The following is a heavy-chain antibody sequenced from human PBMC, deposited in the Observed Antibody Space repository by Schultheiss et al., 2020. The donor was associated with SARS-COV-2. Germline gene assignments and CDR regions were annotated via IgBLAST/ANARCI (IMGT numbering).Heavy chain of an antibody. CDR1: GGSISSYY. V-gene: IGHV4-59*01. CDR2: INHSGST. Sequence: SETLSLTCTVSGGSISSYYWSWIRQPPGKGLEWIGEINHSGSTNYNPSLKSRVTISVDTSKNQFSLKLSSVTAADTAVYYCARVVQLPQPPYYYYYYMDVWGKGTTVTVSS. D-gene: IGHD5-18*01. J-gene: IGHJ6*03. CDR3: ARVVQLPQPPYYYYYYMDV.